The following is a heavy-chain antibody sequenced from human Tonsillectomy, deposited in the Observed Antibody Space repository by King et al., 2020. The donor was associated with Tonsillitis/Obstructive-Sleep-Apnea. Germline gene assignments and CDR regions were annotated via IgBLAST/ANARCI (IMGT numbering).Heavy chain of an antibody. CDR2: FDPEDGKT. V-gene: IGHV1-24*01. CDR3: AANQRTPGYDFWSGYLGVGY. J-gene: IGHJ4*02. D-gene: IGHD3-3*01. CDR1: GYTLTELS. Sequence: QLVQSGAEVKKPGASVKVSCKVSGYTLTELSMHWVRQAPGKGLVWMGGFDPEDGKTIYAQKFQGRVTMTEDTSTDTAYMELSSLRSIDTAVYYCAANQRTPGYDFWSGYLGVGYWGQGTLVTVSS.